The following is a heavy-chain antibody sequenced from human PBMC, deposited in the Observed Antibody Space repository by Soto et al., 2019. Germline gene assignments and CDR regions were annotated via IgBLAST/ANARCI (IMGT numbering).Heavy chain of an antibody. D-gene: IGHD3-16*01. CDR2: ISYDGSNK. Sequence: QVQLVESGGGVVQPGRSLRLSCAASGFTFSSYAMHWVRQAPGKGLEWVAVISYDGSNKYYADSVKGRFTISRDNSKNTLYLQMNSLRAEDTAVYYCASLYRSYYFDYWGQGTLVTVSS. CDR1: GFTFSSYA. V-gene: IGHV3-30-3*01. J-gene: IGHJ4*02. CDR3: ASLYRSYYFDY.